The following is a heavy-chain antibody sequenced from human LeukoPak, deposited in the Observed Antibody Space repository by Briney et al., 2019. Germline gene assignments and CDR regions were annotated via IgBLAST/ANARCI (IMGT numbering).Heavy chain of an antibody. CDR3: ARITGGAWTSFDY. Sequence: PSETLSLTCTVSGGSISSYYWSWIRQPAGKGLEWIGRVYNSGTADYNPSLQSRVTMSIDRSKTQFSLKLRSVTAADTAVYYCARITGGAWTSFDYWGQGILVTVSS. CDR2: VYNSGTA. V-gene: IGHV4-4*07. J-gene: IGHJ4*02. D-gene: IGHD3-16*01. CDR1: GGSISSYY.